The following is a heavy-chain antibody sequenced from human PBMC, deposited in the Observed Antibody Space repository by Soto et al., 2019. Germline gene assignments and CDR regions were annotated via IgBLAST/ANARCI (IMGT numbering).Heavy chain of an antibody. D-gene: IGHD1-26*01. CDR3: ARGVQWYYYHGMDV. CDR1: GFSLITSGMC. CDR2: IDWDDDK. V-gene: IGHV2-70*01. J-gene: IGHJ6*02. Sequence: SGPTPVNPTQTLTLTCTFSGFSLITSGMCVSVIRQPPGKALEWLALIDWDDDKYYSTSLKTRLTISKDTSKNQVVLTMTDMDPVDTATYYCARGVQWYYYHGMDVWGQGTAVTVSS.